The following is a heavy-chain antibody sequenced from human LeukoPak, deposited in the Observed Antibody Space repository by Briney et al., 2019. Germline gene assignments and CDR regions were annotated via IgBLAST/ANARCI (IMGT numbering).Heavy chain of an antibody. CDR3: ARKTIARPDYYYGMDV. V-gene: IGHV4-30-4*01. J-gene: IGHJ6*02. CDR2: IYYSGST. CDR1: GGSISSGDYY. Sequence: PSQTLSLTCTVSGGSISSGDYYWSWIRQPPGKGLEWIGYIYYSGSTYYNPSLKSRVTISVDTSKNQFSLKLSSVTAADTAVYYCARKTIARPDYYYGMDVWGQGTTVTVSS. D-gene: IGHD6-6*01.